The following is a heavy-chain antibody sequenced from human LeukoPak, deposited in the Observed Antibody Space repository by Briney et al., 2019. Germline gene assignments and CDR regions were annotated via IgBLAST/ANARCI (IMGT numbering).Heavy chain of an antibody. J-gene: IGHJ4*02. CDR3: ASGYDSSGYYYPFDY. Sequence: ASVKVSCKASGGTFSSYAISWVRQAPGQGLEWMGGIIPIFGTANYAQKFQGRVTITADESTSTAYMELSSLRSEDTAVYYCASGYDSSGYYYPFDYWGQGTLVTVSS. V-gene: IGHV1-69*13. D-gene: IGHD3-22*01. CDR2: IIPIFGTA. CDR1: GGTFSSYA.